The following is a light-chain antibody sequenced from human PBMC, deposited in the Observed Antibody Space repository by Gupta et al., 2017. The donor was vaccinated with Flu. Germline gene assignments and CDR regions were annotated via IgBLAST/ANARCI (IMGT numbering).Light chain of an antibody. J-gene: IGLJ3*02. V-gene: IGLV2-8*01. CDR3: SSYAGSNNLV. Sequence: QSALTQPPSASGSPGPSVTISCTGTSSDVGNYNYVSWYQQHPGKAPKLIIYEVDKRPSGVPDRFSGSKSGITASLTVSGLQAEDEADYYCSSYAGSNNLVFGGGTKLTVL. CDR1: SSDVGNYNY. CDR2: EVD.